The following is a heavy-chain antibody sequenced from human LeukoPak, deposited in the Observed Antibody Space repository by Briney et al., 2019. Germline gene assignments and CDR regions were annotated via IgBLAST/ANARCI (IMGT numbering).Heavy chain of an antibody. CDR3: ASAHPGGGYDGYDAFDI. CDR2: INPNSGGT. J-gene: IGHJ3*02. V-gene: IGHV1-2*02. Sequence: ASVRVSCKASGYTFTGYSMHWVRQAPGQGLEWMGWINPNSGGTNYAQKFQGRVTMTRDTSISTAYMELSRLRSDGTAVYYCASAHPGGGYDGYDAFDIWGQGTMVTVSS. D-gene: IGHD5-12*01. CDR1: GYTFTGYS.